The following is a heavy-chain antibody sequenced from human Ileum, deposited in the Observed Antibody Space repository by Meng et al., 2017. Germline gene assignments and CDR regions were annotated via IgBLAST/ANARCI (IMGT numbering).Heavy chain of an antibody. CDR1: GASINTSNL. Sequence: QKSGPGLVNPSGTLSPPCAVSGASINTSNLWNWVRQPPGKGMAWIGEIHHSGTTNYNPSLKSRVTISLDKSKNQFSLELRSVTAADTAVYYCARHDYGDPTAAFDYWGQGTLVTVSS. CDR2: IHHSGTT. CDR3: ARHDYGDPTAAFDY. V-gene: IGHV4-4*02. D-gene: IGHD4-17*01. J-gene: IGHJ4*02.